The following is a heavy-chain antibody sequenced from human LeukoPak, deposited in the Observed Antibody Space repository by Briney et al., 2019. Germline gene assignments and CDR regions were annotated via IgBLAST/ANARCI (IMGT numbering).Heavy chain of an antibody. CDR2: IYYSGST. V-gene: IGHV4-59*01. Sequence: SETLSLTCTVSGGSISSYYWSWIRQPPGKGLEWIGYIYYSGSTNYNPSLKSRVTISVDTSKNQFSLKLSSVTAADTAVYHCARVGFSVGGFDAFDIWGQGTMVTVSS. CDR1: GGSISSYY. CDR3: ARVGFSVGGFDAFDI. J-gene: IGHJ3*02. D-gene: IGHD3-16*01.